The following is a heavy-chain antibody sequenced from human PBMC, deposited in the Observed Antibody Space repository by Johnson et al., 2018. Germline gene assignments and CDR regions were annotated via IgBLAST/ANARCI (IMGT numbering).Heavy chain of an antibody. CDR1: GFTFSTYG. V-gene: IGHV3-30*03. CDR3: ARGAPSAFDI. CDR2: ISYDGSNQ. Sequence: QVQLVQSVGGVVQPGRSXRLSCAASGFTFSTYGMHWIRQAPVKGLEWVAVISYDGSNQYYADSVKGRFTISRDNSKNPLYLQMNSRRAEDTAVYYCARGAPSAFDIWGQGTMVTVSS. J-gene: IGHJ3*02.